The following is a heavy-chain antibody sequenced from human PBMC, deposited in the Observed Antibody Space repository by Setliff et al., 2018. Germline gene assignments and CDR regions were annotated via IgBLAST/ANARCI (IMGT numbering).Heavy chain of an antibody. J-gene: IGHJ3*02. Sequence: PSETLSLTCAVYGGSFSGYHWSWIRQPPGKGLEWIGEINHSGSTNYNPSLKSRVTISVDTSKNQFSLKLSSVTAADTAVYYCARATTVVTRAVDAFDIWGQGTMVTVS. CDR1: GGSFSGYH. V-gene: IGHV4-34*01. CDR3: ARATTVVTRAVDAFDI. CDR2: INHSGST. D-gene: IGHD4-17*01.